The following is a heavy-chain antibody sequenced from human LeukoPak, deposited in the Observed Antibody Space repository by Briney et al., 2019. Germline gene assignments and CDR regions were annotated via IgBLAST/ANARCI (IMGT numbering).Heavy chain of an antibody. CDR1: GYTFTSYG. CDR2: ISAYNDNT. D-gene: IGHD2-15*01. V-gene: IGHV1-18*01. J-gene: IGHJ6*02. Sequence: GASVKVSCKASGYTFTSYGISWVRQAPGQGLEWMGWISAYNDNTNYAQKLQGRVTMTTYTYTSTAYMELRSMRSDDKAVYYCARDPGEVGSWAYYYYYYGMDVWGQGTTVTVSS. CDR3: ARDPGEVGSWAYYYYYYGMDV.